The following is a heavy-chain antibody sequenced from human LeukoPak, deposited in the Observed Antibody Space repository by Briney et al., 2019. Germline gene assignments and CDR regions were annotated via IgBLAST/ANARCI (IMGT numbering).Heavy chain of an antibody. Sequence: AASVKVSCKASGYTFTGYYIHWVRQAPGQGLEWMGWINPNSGGTNYAQKFQGRVTMTRDTSISTAYMELSRLRSDDTAVYYCARDVQYYYDSSGYYYWPDAFDIWGQGTMVTVSS. CDR1: GYTFTGYY. CDR2: INPNSGGT. V-gene: IGHV1-2*02. J-gene: IGHJ3*02. CDR3: ARDVQYYYDSSGYYYWPDAFDI. D-gene: IGHD3-22*01.